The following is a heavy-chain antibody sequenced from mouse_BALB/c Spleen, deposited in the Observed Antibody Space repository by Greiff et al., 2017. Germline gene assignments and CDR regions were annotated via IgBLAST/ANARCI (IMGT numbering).Heavy chain of an antibody. CDR3: ARALYYYGSSYAMDY. D-gene: IGHD1-1*01. J-gene: IGHJ4*01. CDR2: IWAGGST. V-gene: IGHV2-9*02. CDR1: GFSLTSYG. Sequence: VQLQESGPGLVAPSQSLSITCTVSGFSLTSYGVHWVRQPPGKGLEWLGVIWAGGSTNYNSALMSRLSISKDNSKSQVFLKMNSLQTDDTAMYYCARALYYYGSSYAMDYWGQGTSVTVSS.